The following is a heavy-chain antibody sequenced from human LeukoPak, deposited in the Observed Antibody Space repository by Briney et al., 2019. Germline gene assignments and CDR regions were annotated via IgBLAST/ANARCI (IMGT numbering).Heavy chain of an antibody. Sequence: TSETLSLTCTVSGGSISSYYWSWIRQPPGKGLEWIGYNYYSGSTNYNPSLKSRVTISVDTSKNQFSLKLSSVTAADTAVYYCARTSYGDYGATNWFDPWGQETLVTVSS. V-gene: IGHV4-59*01. CDR3: ARTSYGDYGATNWFDP. J-gene: IGHJ5*02. D-gene: IGHD4-17*01. CDR2: NYYSGST. CDR1: GGSISSYY.